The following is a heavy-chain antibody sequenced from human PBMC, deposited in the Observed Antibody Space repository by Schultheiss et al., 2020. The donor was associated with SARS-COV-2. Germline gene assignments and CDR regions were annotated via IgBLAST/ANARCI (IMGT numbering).Heavy chain of an antibody. V-gene: IGHV3-49*03. CDR1: GFTFGDYA. D-gene: IGHD3-3*01. CDR3: TRANPTVGGTIFGVVIGPFDY. J-gene: IGHJ4*02. Sequence: GESLKISCTASGFTFGDYAMSWFRQAPGKGLEWVGFIRSKAYGGTTEYAASVKGRFTISRDDSKSIAYLQMNSLKTEDTAVYYCTRANPTVGGTIFGVVIGPFDYWGQGTLVTVSS. CDR2: IRSKAYGGTT.